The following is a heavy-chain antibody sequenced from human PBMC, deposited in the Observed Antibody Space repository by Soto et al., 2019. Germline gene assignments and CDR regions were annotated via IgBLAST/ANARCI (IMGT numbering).Heavy chain of an antibody. V-gene: IGHV4-39*01. J-gene: IGHJ1*01. CDR1: GDSFSRNSYY. CDR2: RSYGGTT. CDR3: ARLYSASWFPGYFQH. D-gene: IGHD2-2*01. Sequence: PSETLSLTCTVAGDSFSRNSYYWGWVRQSPGKGLEWIGARSYGGTTYYSPSLESRVTISGDTSKNQFSLKVNSVTAADTAIYYCARLYSASWFPGYFQHWGQGILVTVSS.